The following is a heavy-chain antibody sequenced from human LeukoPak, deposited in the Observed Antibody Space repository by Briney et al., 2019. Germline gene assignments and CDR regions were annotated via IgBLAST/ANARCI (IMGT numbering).Heavy chain of an antibody. Sequence: KPSETLSLTCTVSGGSISGYYWSWIRQSPGKGLEWIGYIYYSGSTNYNLSLKSRVTMSVDTSKNHFSLKVSSVTAADTAVYYCARAVVVAATVKWFDPWGQGTLVTVSS. CDR1: GGSISGYY. V-gene: IGHV4-59*01. J-gene: IGHJ5*02. D-gene: IGHD2-15*01. CDR2: IYYSGST. CDR3: ARAVVVAATVKWFDP.